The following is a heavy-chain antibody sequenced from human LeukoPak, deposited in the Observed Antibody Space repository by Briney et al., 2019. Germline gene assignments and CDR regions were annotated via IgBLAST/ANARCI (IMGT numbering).Heavy chain of an antibody. D-gene: IGHD1-26*01. CDR2: ISGSGDST. Sequence: GGSLRLSCAASGFTFSSYAMSWVRQAPEKGLEWVSTISGSGDSTYYADSVRGRFTISSDTSKNTLYLQMNSLRAEDTALYYCAKSIQTWSREPIDFRGQGTLVTVSS. V-gene: IGHV3-23*01. CDR3: AKSIQTWSREPIDF. J-gene: IGHJ4*02. CDR1: GFTFSSYA.